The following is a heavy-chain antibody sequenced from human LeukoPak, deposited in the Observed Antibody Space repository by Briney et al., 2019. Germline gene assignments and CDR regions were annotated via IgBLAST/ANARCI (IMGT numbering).Heavy chain of an antibody. D-gene: IGHD5-24*01. CDR2: IKQSERT. V-gene: IGHV4-34*01. J-gene: IGHJ4*02. CDR3: AREGLKNVHNPLGY. Sequence: SETLSLTCAVYGGSLSGYHWTWVRQPPGKGLEWIGEIKQSERTNYNPSLKSRVTISIDTSKNQFSLKLTSVTAADTAVYYCAREGLKNVHNPLGYWGQGTLVTVPS. CDR1: GGSLSGYH.